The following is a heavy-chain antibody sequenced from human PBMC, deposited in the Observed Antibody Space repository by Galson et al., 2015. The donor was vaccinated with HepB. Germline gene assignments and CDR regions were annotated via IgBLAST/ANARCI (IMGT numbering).Heavy chain of an antibody. Sequence: SLRLSCAASGFTFSSYGMHWVRQAPGKGLEWVAVIWYDGSNKYYADSVKGRFTISRDNSKNTLYLQMNSLRAEDTAVYYCARDAAGYSSSWFDPWGQGTLVTVSS. CDR1: GFTFSSYG. CDR3: ARDAAGYSSSWFDP. CDR2: IWYDGSNK. V-gene: IGHV3-33*01. D-gene: IGHD6-13*01. J-gene: IGHJ5*02.